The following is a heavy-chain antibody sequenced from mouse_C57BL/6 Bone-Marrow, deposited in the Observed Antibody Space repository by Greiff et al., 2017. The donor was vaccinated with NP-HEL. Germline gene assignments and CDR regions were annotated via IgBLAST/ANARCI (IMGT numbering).Heavy chain of an antibody. D-gene: IGHD1-1*01. CDR2: INYDGSST. V-gene: IGHV5-16*01. CDR3: ARAYYYGSSYDAMDY. J-gene: IGHJ4*01. CDR1: GFTFSDYY. Sequence: EVHLVESEGGLVQPGSSMKLSCTASGFTFSDYYMAWVRQVPEKGLEWVAKINYDGSSTYYLDSLKSRFIISRDNAKNILYLQMSSLKSEDTATYYCARAYYYGSSYDAMDYWGQGTSVTVSS.